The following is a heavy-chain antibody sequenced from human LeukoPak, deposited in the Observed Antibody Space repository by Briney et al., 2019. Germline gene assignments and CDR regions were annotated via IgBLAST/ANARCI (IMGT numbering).Heavy chain of an antibody. CDR2: INHSGST. CDR3: ARQIWFGERNWFDP. J-gene: IGHJ5*02. D-gene: IGHD3-10*01. CDR1: GGSFSGYY. Sequence: PSQTLSLTCAVYGGSFSGYYWSWIRQPPGKGLEWMGEINHSGSTTYNPSLKSRVTISVDTSKNQFSLKVSSVTAADTAVYYCARQIWFGERNWFDPWGQGTLVTVSS. V-gene: IGHV4-34*01.